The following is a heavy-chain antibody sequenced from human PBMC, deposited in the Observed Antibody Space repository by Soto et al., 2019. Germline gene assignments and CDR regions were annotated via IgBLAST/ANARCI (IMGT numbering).Heavy chain of an antibody. J-gene: IGHJ4*02. CDR2: TYYCRGP. Sequence: PPETLSLTCAVSGGSISSGGFSWTCMRQRPGMGLEVIGYTYYCRGPNYNQYHKRHITIPVGRSKNQFSLRLSSVTATDTAMYSCARATFFRKGYYDATDYYFFDYWGQGTLVTVSS. V-gene: IGHV4-30-2*01. D-gene: IGHD3-22*01. CDR3: ARATFFRKGYYDATDYYFFDY. CDR1: GGSISSGGFS.